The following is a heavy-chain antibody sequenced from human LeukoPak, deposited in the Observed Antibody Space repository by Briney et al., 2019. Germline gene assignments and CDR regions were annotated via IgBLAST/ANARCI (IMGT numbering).Heavy chain of an antibody. CDR3: ARVNIVVVPAAISWEWWFDP. CDR2: ISVYNGNT. D-gene: IGHD2-2*02. CDR1: GYTFTSYG. Sequence: ASVKVSCKASGYTFTSYGISWVRQVPGQGLEWMGWISVYNGNTNYAQKLQGRVTMTTDTSTSTAYMELRSLRSDDTAVYYCARVNIVVVPAAISWEWWFDPWGQGTLVTVSS. J-gene: IGHJ5*02. V-gene: IGHV1-18*01.